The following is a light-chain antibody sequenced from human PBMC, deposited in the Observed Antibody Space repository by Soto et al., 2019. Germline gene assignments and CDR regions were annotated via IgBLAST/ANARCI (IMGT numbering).Light chain of an antibody. CDR2: DDD. Sequence: NFMLTQPHSVSESPGKTVTISCTRSSGSIGSNSVQWYRQRPGSAPTIVIYDDDQRPSGVPNRFAGSIDRSSNSASLTISGLQTEDEADYYCQSYDTNTVVFGGGTKLTVL. V-gene: IGLV6-57*04. J-gene: IGLJ2*01. CDR3: QSYDTNTVV. CDR1: SGSIGSNS.